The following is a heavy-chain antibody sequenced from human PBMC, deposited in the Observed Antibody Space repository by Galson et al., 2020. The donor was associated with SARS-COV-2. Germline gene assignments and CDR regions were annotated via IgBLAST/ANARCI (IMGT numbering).Heavy chain of an antibody. CDR1: GGSISSYY. Sequence: SETLSLTCPVSGGSISSYYWSWIRQHAGKGLEWIGRIYTSGSTNYNPSLKSRVTMSVDTSKNQFSLKLSSVTAADTAVYYCARSANYYDSSGYYGYWGQGTLVTVSS. D-gene: IGHD3-22*01. J-gene: IGHJ4*02. CDR2: IYTSGST. V-gene: IGHV4-4*07. CDR3: ARSANYYDSSGYYGY.